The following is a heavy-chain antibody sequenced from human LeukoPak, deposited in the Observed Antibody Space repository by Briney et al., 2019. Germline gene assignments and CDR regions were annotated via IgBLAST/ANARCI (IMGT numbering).Heavy chain of an antibody. D-gene: IGHD1-26*01. CDR2: IYYSGST. V-gene: IGHV4-59*01. CDR3: ARARGITPPRFDY. Sequence: SETLPLTCTVSGGSISSYYWSWIRQPPGKGLEWIGYIYYSGSTNYNPSLKSRVTISVDTSKNQFSLKLSSATAADTAVYYCARARGITPPRFDYWGQGTLVTVSS. J-gene: IGHJ4*02. CDR1: GGSISSYY.